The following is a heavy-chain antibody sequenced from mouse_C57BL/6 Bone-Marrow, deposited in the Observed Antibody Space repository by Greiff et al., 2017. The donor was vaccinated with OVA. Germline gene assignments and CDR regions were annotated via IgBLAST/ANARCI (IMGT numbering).Heavy chain of an antibody. CDR1: GFTFSDYG. CDR2: ISSGSSTI. V-gene: IGHV5-17*01. CDR3: ARPRAMDY. J-gene: IGHJ4*01. Sequence: EVKLMEPGGGLVKPGGSLKLSCAASGFTFSDYGMHWVRQAPEKGLEWVAYISSGSSTIYYADTVKGRFTISRDNAKNTLFLQMTSLRSEDTAMYYCARPRAMDYWGQGTSVTVSS.